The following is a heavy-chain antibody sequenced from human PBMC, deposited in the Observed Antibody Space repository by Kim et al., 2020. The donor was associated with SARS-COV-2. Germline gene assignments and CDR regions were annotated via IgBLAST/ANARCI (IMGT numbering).Heavy chain of an antibody. Sequence: GRFTISRDNSKNTLYLQMNSLRAEDTAVYYCAKVLRNFDWLYRSDAFDIWGQGTMVTVSS. D-gene: IGHD3-9*01. CDR3: AKVLRNFDWLYRSDAFDI. J-gene: IGHJ3*02. V-gene: IGHV3-23*01.